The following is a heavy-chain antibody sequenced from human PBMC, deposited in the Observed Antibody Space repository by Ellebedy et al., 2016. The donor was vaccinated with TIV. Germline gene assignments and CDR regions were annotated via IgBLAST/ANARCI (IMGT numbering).Heavy chain of an antibody. J-gene: IGHJ4*02. Sequence: GESLKISCAASGFTVSSNFMTWVRQPPGKGLTWVSVIYRGGTTYYANSVKGRFTISRQKSKNSLDLQMNNLRVEDTAVYYCARATVTPILDYWGQGTLVTVSS. CDR2: IYRGGTT. CDR3: ARATVTPILDY. V-gene: IGHV3-53*04. CDR1: GFTVSSNF. D-gene: IGHD4-17*01.